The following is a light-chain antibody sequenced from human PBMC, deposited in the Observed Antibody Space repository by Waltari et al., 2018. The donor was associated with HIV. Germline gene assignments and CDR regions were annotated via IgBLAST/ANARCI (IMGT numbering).Light chain of an antibody. CDR3: QQSYVSPLWT. CDR1: QRMTTY. Sequence: DIQVTQSPSSLSASVGDTVTITCRASQRMTTYFNWYQQKPGKAPRLLIYGASSLENGVPSRFSGSESATDFTLTITNRQPEDFATYYCQQSYVSPLWTFGQGTKVELK. V-gene: IGKV1-39*01. J-gene: IGKJ1*01. CDR2: GAS.